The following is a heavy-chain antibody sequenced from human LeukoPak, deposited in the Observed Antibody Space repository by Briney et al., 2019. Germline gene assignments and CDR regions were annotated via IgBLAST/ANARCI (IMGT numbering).Heavy chain of an antibody. D-gene: IGHD3-22*01. CDR1: GFTFSSYG. CDR2: ISYDGSNK. Sequence: GGSLRLSCAASGFTFSSYGIHWVRQAPGKGLEWVAVISYDGSNKYYADSVKGRFTISRDNSKNTLYLQMNSLRAEDTAVYYCARVHYDSSGYLPYYYYGMDVWGQGTTVTVSS. J-gene: IGHJ6*02. V-gene: IGHV3-30*03. CDR3: ARVHYDSSGYLPYYYYGMDV.